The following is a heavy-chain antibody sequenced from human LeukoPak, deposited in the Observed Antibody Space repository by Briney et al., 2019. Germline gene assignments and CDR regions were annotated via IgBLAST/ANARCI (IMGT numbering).Heavy chain of an antibody. V-gene: IGHV1-18*01. Sequence: ASVKVSCKASGYTFTSYGISWVRQAPGQGLEWMGWISAYNGNTNYAQKLQGRVTMTTDTSTSTAYMELRSLRSDDTAVYYCARRSMYDFWSGYPKSDAFDIWGQGTMVTVSS. CDR1: GYTFTSYG. CDR3: ARRSMYDFWSGYPKSDAFDI. D-gene: IGHD3-3*01. CDR2: ISAYNGNT. J-gene: IGHJ3*02.